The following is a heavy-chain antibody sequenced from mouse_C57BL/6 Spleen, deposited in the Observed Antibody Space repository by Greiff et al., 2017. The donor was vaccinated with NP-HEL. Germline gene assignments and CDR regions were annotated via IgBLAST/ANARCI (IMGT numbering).Heavy chain of an antibody. J-gene: IGHJ1*03. Sequence: EVMLVESEGGLVQPGSSMKLSCTASGFTFSDYYMAWVRQVPEKGLEWVANINYDGSSTYYLDSLKSRFIISRDNAKNILYLQMSSLKSEDTATYYCARDRGYYGSIPFDVWGTGTTVTVSS. CDR2: INYDGSST. CDR1: GFTFSDYY. V-gene: IGHV5-16*01. CDR3: ARDRGYYGSIPFDV. D-gene: IGHD1-1*01.